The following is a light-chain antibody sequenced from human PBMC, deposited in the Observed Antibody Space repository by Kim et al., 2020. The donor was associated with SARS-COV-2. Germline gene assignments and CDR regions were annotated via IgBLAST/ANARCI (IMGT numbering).Light chain of an antibody. CDR3: QNYISPHT. CDR2: AAS. V-gene: IGKV1-27*01. CDR1: QGISNY. J-gene: IGKJ4*01. Sequence: DIQMTQSPSSLSASVGDRVTITCRASQGISNYLAWYQQKPGKVPKLLIYAASTLQSGFPSRFSGSGSGTDFTLTISSLQPEDVATYYCQNYISPHTFGGGTKVEI.